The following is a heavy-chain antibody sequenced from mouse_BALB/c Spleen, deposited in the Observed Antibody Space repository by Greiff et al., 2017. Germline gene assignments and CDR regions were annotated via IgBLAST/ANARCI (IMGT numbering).Heavy chain of an antibody. D-gene: IGHD2-10*01. J-gene: IGHJ4*01. CDR2: ISSGSSTI. CDR3: ARDAYYGNYYNY. Sequence: EVKLMESGGGLVQPGGSRKLSCAASGFTFSSFGMHWVRQAPEKGLEWVAYISSGSSTIYYADTVKGRFTISRDNPKNTLFLQMTSLRSEDTAMYYCARDAYYGNYYNYWGQGTSVTVSS. V-gene: IGHV5-17*02. CDR1: GFTFSSFG.